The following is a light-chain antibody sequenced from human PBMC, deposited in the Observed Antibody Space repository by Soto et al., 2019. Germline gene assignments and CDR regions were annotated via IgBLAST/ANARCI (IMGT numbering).Light chain of an antibody. J-gene: IGKJ4*01. CDR1: QGVNTW. CDR3: QQANSFPLT. V-gene: IGKV1-12*01. Sequence: DIQMTQSPSSVSASVGDRVTITCRASQGVNTWLAWYQKKPGKAPELLVYEASSLHSGVPSRFSGSGSGTDFTLTISSLQPEDFATYYCQQANSFPLTVGGGTKVEVQ. CDR2: EAS.